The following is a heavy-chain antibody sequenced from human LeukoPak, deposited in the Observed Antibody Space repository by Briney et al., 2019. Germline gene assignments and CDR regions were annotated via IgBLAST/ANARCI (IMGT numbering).Heavy chain of an antibody. D-gene: IGHD3-10*01. CDR1: GGTFSSYA. CDR3: ARVQAYYYGSGSSNWFDP. J-gene: IGHJ5*02. V-gene: IGHV1-69*04. Sequence: SVKVSCKASGGTFSSYAISWVRQAPGQGLEWMGRIIPILGIANYAQKFQGRVTITADKSTSTAYMELSSLRSEDTAVYYCARVQAYYYGSGSSNWFDPWGQGTLVTVSS. CDR2: IIPILGIA.